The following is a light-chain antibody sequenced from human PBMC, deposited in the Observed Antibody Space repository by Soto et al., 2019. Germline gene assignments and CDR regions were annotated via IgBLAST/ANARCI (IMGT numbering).Light chain of an antibody. Sequence: QSALTQPASVSGSPGQSITISCTGTSSDFGGYNYVSWYQQHPGKAPKLMIYDVSNRPSGVSNRFSGSKSGNTASLTISGLQAEDEADYYCSSYTGSRFVVFGGGTQLTVL. J-gene: IGLJ2*01. CDR3: SSYTGSRFVV. V-gene: IGLV2-14*01. CDR1: SSDFGGYNY. CDR2: DVS.